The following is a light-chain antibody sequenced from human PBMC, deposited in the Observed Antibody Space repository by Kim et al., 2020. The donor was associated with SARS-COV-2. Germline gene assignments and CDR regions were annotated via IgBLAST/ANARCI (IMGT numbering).Light chain of an antibody. Sequence: SASVGDRVTIPCRASQSISSVLAWYQQKPGKAPKLLIYDASSLESGVPSRFSGSGSGTEFTLTISSLQPDDFATYYCQQYNSYSYTFGQGTKLEI. J-gene: IGKJ2*01. CDR2: DAS. V-gene: IGKV1-5*01. CDR1: QSISSV. CDR3: QQYNSYSYT.